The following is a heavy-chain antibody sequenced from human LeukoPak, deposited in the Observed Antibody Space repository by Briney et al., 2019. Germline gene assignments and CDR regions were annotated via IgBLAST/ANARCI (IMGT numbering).Heavy chain of an antibody. CDR1: GGSISSGGYY. D-gene: IGHD4-17*01. V-gene: IGHV4-31*03. CDR2: IYYSGST. Sequence: SETLSLTCTVSGGSISSGGYYWSWIRQHPGKGLEWIGYIYYSGSTYYNPSLKSRVTISVDTSKNQFSLKLSSVTAADTAVYYCARVPVTTRKAREYYYGMDVWGQGTTVTVSS. CDR3: ARVPVTTRKAREYYYGMDV. J-gene: IGHJ6*02.